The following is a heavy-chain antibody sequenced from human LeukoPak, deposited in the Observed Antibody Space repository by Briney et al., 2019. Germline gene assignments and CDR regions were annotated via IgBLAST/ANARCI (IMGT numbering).Heavy chain of an antibody. Sequence: KPSETLSLTCAVYGGSFSGYYWRLIRQPPGKGLGWIWEINHSGSTNYNPSLKSRVTISVGTSKNQFSLKLRSVTAADTAVYYCARVTGQQLVNHFDYWGQGTLVTVSS. D-gene: IGHD6-13*01. CDR3: ARVTGQQLVNHFDY. CDR1: GGSFSGYY. V-gene: IGHV4-34*01. J-gene: IGHJ4*02. CDR2: INHSGST.